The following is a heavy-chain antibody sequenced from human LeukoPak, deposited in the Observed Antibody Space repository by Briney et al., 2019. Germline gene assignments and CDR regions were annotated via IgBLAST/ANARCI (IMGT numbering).Heavy chain of an antibody. V-gene: IGHV4-61*02. CDR2: ISSSGST. J-gene: IGHJ4*02. CDR1: GDSISSGDYY. Sequence: SQTLSLTCTVSGDSISSGDYYWSWIRQPAGKGLEWIGRISSSGSTNYNPSLKSRVTISVDTSKNQFSLKLSSVTAADTAVYYCARGPGEVTGESFDYWGQGTLVTVSS. CDR3: ARGPGEVTGESFDY. D-gene: IGHD2-21*02.